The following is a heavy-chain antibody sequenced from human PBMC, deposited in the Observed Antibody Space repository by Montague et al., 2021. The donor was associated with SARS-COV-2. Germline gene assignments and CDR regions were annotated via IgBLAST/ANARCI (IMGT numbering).Heavy chain of an antibody. D-gene: IGHD3-10*01. J-gene: IGHJ6*02. CDR1: GGSFSGYY. CDR2: INHSGST. CDR3: ARVRYYGSGTSLGMEG. Sequence: SETLSLTCAVYGGSFSGYYWSWIRQPPGKGLEWIGEINHSGSTNYNPSLKGRVTISLDTSKNQFSLKLSSVTAADTAVYYCARVRYYGSGTSLGMEGWGQGTTVTVSS. V-gene: IGHV4-34*01.